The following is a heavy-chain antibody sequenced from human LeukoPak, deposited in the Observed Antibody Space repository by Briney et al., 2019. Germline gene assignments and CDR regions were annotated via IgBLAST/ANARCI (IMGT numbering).Heavy chain of an antibody. CDR3: TTDEWS. CDR2: IKSKGDGGTT. J-gene: IGHJ4*02. D-gene: IGHD2-8*01. V-gene: IGHV3-15*01. CDR1: GFTYTNAW. Sequence: GGSLRLSCAASGFTYTNAWMSWVRQAPGKGLECVGHIKSKGDGGTTEYAAPVKGRFTISRDDSENTLDLQMNNLEVEDTAIYYCTTDEWSWGQGTLVTVST.